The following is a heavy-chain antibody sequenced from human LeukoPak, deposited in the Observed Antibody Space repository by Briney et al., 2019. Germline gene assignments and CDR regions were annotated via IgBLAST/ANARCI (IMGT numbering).Heavy chain of an antibody. D-gene: IGHD2-2*01. CDR2: VSSGFHA. V-gene: IGHV3-13*01. CDR1: GFTLGSHD. CDR3: AKGVGYCSSTSCYASGQLDY. Sequence: GGSLKLSCTASGFTLGSHDMHWVRQIPGQGLEWVAAVSSGFHAFFADSVQGRFTISRDNAKNSLYLQMNSLRAEDTALYYCAKGVGYCSSTSCYASGQLDYWGQGTLVTVSS. J-gene: IGHJ4*02.